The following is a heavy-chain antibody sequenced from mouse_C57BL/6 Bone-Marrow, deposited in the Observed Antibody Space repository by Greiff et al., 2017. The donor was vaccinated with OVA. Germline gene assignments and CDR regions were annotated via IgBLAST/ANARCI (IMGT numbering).Heavy chain of an antibody. J-gene: IGHJ1*03. V-gene: IGHV1-64*01. Sequence: QVQLQQPGAELVKPGASVKLSCKASGYTFTSYWMHWVKQRPGPGLEWIGMIHPNSGSTNYNEKFKSKATLTVDKSSSTAYMQLSSLTSEDSAVYYCARVTTVVATLNWYFDVWGTGTTVTVSS. CDR3: ARVTTVVATLNWYFDV. CDR2: IHPNSGST. D-gene: IGHD1-1*01. CDR1: GYTFTSYW.